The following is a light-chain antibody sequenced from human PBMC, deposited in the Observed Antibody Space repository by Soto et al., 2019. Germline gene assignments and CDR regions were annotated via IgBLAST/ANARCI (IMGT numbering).Light chain of an antibody. CDR1: RSISNN. V-gene: IGKV3-15*01. Sequence: EMVMTQSPATLSVSPGERVTLSCRASRSISNNLAWYQQKPGQAPRLLIYGASTRATGIPARFSGSGSGTEFTLNINSLQSEDFAMYYCQPHNNWPVVTFGGGTRVEIK. CDR2: GAS. CDR3: QPHNNWPVVT. J-gene: IGKJ4*01.